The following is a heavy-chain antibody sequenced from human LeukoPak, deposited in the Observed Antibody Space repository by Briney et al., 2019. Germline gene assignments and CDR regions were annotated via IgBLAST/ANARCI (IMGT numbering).Heavy chain of an antibody. V-gene: IGHV4-61*01. Sequence: SQTLSLTCTVSGGSISSGNYYWSWIRQPPGKGLEWIGYIYYSGSTNYNPSLKSRVTISVDTSKNQFSLKLSSVTAADTAVYYCASQSITMIVPPGAFDIWGQGTMVTVSS. J-gene: IGHJ3*02. CDR1: GGSISSGNYY. D-gene: IGHD3-22*01. CDR3: ASQSITMIVPPGAFDI. CDR2: IYYSGST.